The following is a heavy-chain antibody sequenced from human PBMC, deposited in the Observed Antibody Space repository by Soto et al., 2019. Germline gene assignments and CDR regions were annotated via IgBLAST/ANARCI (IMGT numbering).Heavy chain of an antibody. Sequence: SSETLSLTCTVSGGSVSSGSYYWNWIRQPPGKGLEWIGYVYYTGSTNYNPSLKSRVTMSVDTSKNQFSLKMRSVTAADTAMYYCARVDSSGSYFDSWGQGTLVTVSS. V-gene: IGHV4-61*01. CDR1: GGSVSSGSYY. CDR3: ARVDSSGSYFDS. CDR2: VYYTGST. J-gene: IGHJ4*02. D-gene: IGHD3-22*01.